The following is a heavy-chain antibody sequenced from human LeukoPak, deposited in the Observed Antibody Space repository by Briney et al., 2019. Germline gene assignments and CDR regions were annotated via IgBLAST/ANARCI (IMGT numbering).Heavy chain of an antibody. V-gene: IGHV1-69*13. CDR3: ARIYGDYDPFDY. J-gene: IGHJ4*02. D-gene: IGHD4-17*01. CDR1: GGTFSSYA. Sequence: ASVKVSCKASGGTFSSYAISWVRQAPGQGLEWMGGIIPIFGTANYAQKFRGRVTITADESTSTAYMELSSLRSEDTAVYYCARIYGDYDPFDYWGQGTLVTVSS. CDR2: IIPIFGTA.